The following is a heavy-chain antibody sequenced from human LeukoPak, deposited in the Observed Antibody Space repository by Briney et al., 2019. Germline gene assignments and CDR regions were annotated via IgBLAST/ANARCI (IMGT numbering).Heavy chain of an antibody. V-gene: IGHV1-69*13. CDR2: IIPIFGTA. CDR1: GGTFSSYA. Sequence: ASVKVSCKASGGTFSSYAISWVRQAPGQGLEWMGGIIPIFGTANYAQKFQGRVTITADESTSTAYMELSSLRSEDTAVYYCASHKSYDSSGYSKGGAFDIWGQGTMVTVSS. J-gene: IGHJ3*02. D-gene: IGHD3-22*01. CDR3: ASHKSYDSSGYSKGGAFDI.